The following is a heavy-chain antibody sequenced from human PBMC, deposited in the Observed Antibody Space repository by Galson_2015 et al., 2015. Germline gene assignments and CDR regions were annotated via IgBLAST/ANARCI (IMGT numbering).Heavy chain of an antibody. CDR1: GGTFSSYA. V-gene: IGHV1-69*06. J-gene: IGHJ6*03. CDR3: ARVLKFCSGGSCYSDYYYYMDV. CDR2: IIPIFGTA. D-gene: IGHD2-15*01. Sequence: SVKVSCKASGGTFSSYAISWVRQAPGQGLEWMGGIIPIFGTANYAQKFQGRVTITADKSTSTAYMELSSLRSEDTAVYYCARVLKFCSGGSCYSDYYYYMDVWGKGTTVTVSS.